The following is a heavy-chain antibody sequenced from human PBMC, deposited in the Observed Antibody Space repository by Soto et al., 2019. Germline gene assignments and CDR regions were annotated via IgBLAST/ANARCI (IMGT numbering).Heavy chain of an antibody. J-gene: IGHJ6*02. V-gene: IGHV4-59*01. D-gene: IGHD2-2*02. CDR3: ARSWDCSSTSCYTGYGMVV. Sequence: SETLSLPCTVSGGSISSYYWSWMRQPPGKGLEWIGYIYYSGSTNYSPSLKSRVSISVATSKNPFSLKLSSVTAADTAVYYCARSWDCSSTSCYTGYGMVVWGQGTTVTVSS. CDR1: GGSISSYY. CDR2: IYYSGST.